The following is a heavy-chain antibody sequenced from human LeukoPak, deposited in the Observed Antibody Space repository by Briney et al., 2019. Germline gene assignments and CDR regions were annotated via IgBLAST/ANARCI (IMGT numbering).Heavy chain of an antibody. V-gene: IGHV4-34*01. D-gene: IGHD3-3*01. CDR2: INHSGST. Sequence: SETLSLTCAVYGGSFSGYYWSWIRQPPGKGLEWIGEINHSGSTNYNPSLKSRVTISVDTSKNQFSLKLSSVTAADTAVYYCARKTYYDFWSGPNLFDYWGQGTLVTVSA. CDR1: GGSFSGYY. J-gene: IGHJ4*02. CDR3: ARKTYYDFWSGPNLFDY.